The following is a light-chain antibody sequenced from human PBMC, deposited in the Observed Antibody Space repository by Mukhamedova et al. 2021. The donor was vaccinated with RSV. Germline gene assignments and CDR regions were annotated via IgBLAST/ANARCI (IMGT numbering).Light chain of an antibody. Sequence: WYQRRVHGKAPKLLIYDASNLEAGVPSRFSGSGSGTHFTFTNSSLQPEDIATYYCQQYHRGLTFGQGTRLEIK. J-gene: IGKJ5*01. CDR3: QQYHRGLT. CDR2: DAS. V-gene: IGKV1-33*01.